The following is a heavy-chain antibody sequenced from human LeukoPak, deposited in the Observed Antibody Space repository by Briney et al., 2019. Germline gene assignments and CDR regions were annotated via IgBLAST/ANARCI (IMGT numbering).Heavy chain of an antibody. Sequence: GGSLRLPCAASGFTFSSYEMNWVRQAPGKGLEWVSYISSSGSTIYYADSAKGRFTISRDNAKNSLYLQMNSLRAEDTAVYYCARFITYYYGSGSYSPYYFDYWGQGTLVTVSS. V-gene: IGHV3-48*03. D-gene: IGHD3-10*01. CDR1: GFTFSSYE. CDR2: ISSSGSTI. J-gene: IGHJ4*02. CDR3: ARFITYYYGSGSYSPYYFDY.